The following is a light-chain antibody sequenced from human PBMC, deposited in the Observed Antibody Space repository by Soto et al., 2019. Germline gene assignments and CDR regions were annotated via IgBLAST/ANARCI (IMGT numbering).Light chain of an antibody. Sequence: QSALTQPASVSGSPGQSITISCTGTSSDVGDYNYVSWYQQHPGKAPKLMIYEVSNRPSGVSHRFSGSKSGNTASLTISGLQAEDEADYYCSSYPSSGTYVFGTGTKLTVL. CDR1: SSDVGDYNY. CDR2: EVS. J-gene: IGLJ1*01. CDR3: SSYPSSGTYV. V-gene: IGLV2-14*01.